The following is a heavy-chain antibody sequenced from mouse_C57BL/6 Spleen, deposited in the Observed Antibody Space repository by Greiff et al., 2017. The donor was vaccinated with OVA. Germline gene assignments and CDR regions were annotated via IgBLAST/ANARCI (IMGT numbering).Heavy chain of an antibody. J-gene: IGHJ4*01. Sequence: QVQLQQSGAELVRPGASVTLSCKASGYTFTDYEMHWVKQTPVHGLEWIGAIDPETGGTAYNQKFKGKAILTADKSSSTAYMELRSLTSEDSAVYYCTRGPAEYYAMDDWGKGTSVTVAS. V-gene: IGHV1-15*01. CDR2: IDPETGGT. CDR3: TRGPAEYYAMDD. CDR1: GYTFTDYE.